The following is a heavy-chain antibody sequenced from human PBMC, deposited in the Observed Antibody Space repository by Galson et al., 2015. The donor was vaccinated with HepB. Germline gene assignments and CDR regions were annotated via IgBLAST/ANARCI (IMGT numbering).Heavy chain of an antibody. V-gene: IGHV4-59*11. D-gene: IGHD4-17*01. CDR2: IFYLGNT. J-gene: IGHJ3*01. CDR1: INYHY. CDR3: AREADDYGDYVKAYDV. Sequence: INYHYWTWIRQPPGKALEWIGYIFYLGNTNYNPSLKGRLTISVDTSKAQVYLELTSVTAADTAVYYCAREADDYGDYVKAYDVWGQGTMVTVS.